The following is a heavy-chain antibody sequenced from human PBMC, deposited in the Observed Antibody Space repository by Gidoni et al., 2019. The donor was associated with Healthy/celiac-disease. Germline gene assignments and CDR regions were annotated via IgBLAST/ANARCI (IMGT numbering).Heavy chain of an antibody. CDR2: INPNSVGT. J-gene: IGHJ4*02. Sequence: QVQLVQSGAEVKKPGASVKVSCKASGYPFTGYYMHWVRQAPGQGLEWMGWINPNSVGTNYAQKFQGRVTMTRDTSISTAYMELSRLRSDDTAVYYCASPIAADSFDYWGQGTLVTVSS. CDR1: GYPFTGYY. CDR3: ASPIAADSFDY. V-gene: IGHV1-2*02. D-gene: IGHD6-13*01.